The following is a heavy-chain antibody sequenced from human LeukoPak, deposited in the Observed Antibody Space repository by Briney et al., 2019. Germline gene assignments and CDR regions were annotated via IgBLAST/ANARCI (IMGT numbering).Heavy chain of an antibody. CDR2: ISGSGGST. D-gene: IGHD3-22*01. V-gene: IGHV3-23*01. CDR3: AKVSRYYDSSGPVDY. Sequence: GGALRLSCAASGFTFSSYAMSWVRQAPGKGLEWVSAISGSGGSTYYADSVKGRFTISRDNSKNTLYLQMNSLRAEDTAVYYCAKVSRYYDSSGPVDYWGQGTLVTVSS. J-gene: IGHJ4*02. CDR1: GFTFSSYA.